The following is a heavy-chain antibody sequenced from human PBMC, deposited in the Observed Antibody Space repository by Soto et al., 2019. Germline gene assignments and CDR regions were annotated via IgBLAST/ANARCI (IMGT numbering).Heavy chain of an antibody. CDR3: AKDTVGGYSFWSGYYSDGLDV. V-gene: IGHV3-23*01. CDR1: GFTFDSYA. Sequence: EVKLLESGGGLAQPGGSLRLSCVGSGFTFDSYAISWVRQAPGERLQWIAAISGSADGTDYAHSVRGRFTSSREKVKKTVHLQMASLRVEDTAVYFCAKDTVGGYSFWSGYYSDGLDVWGQGTLVTVS. D-gene: IGHD3-3*01. J-gene: IGHJ3*01. CDR2: ISGSADGT.